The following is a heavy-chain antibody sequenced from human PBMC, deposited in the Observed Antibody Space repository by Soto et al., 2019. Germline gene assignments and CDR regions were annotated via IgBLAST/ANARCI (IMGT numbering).Heavy chain of an antibody. V-gene: IGHV3-9*01. CDR2: ISWNSGSI. D-gene: IGHD4-17*01. CDR3: AKAPVDYGDYDDAFDI. CDR1: GFTFDDYA. Sequence: GGSLRLSCAASGFTFDDYAMHWVRQAPGKGLEWVSGISWNSGSIGYADSVKGRFTISRDNAKNSLYLQMNGLRAEDTALYYCAKAPVDYGDYDDAFDIWGQGTMVTVSS. J-gene: IGHJ3*02.